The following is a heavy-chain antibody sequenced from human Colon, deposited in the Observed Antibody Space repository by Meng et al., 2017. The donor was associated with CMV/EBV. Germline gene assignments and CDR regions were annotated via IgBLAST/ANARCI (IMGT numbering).Heavy chain of an antibody. V-gene: IGHV4-39*07. CDR3: ARDQGYSSGFSETYY. Sequence: SETLSLTCTVSGGSISSGRYYWGWIRQPPGKGLEWIGSIYYSGSTYYNPSLKSRVTISVDTSKNQVSLKLSSVTAADTAVYYCARDQGYSSGFSETYYWGQGTLVTVSS. CDR1: GGSISSGRYY. J-gene: IGHJ4*02. D-gene: IGHD5-18*01. CDR2: IYYSGST.